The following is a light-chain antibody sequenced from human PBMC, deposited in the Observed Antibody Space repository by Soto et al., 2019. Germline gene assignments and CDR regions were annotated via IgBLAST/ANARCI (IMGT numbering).Light chain of an antibody. CDR1: QSISSW. Sequence: DIQMTQSPSTLSGSVGDRVTITCRASQSISSWLAWYQQKPGKAPKLLIYAASSLQSGVPSRFSGIGSGTDFTLSISSLQPEDFATYYCQQSYSGPLTFGGGTKVDI. J-gene: IGKJ4*01. CDR2: AAS. V-gene: IGKV1-39*01. CDR3: QQSYSGPLT.